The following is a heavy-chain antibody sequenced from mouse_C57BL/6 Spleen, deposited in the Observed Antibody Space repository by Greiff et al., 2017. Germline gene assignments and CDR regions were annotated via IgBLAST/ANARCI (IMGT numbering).Heavy chain of an antibody. CDR2: ISYDGSN. J-gene: IGHJ1*03. Sequence: EVQLQQSGPGLVKPSQSLSLTCSVTGYSITSGYYWNWIRQFPGNKLEWMGYISYDGSNNYNPSLKNRISITRDPSKNQFFLKLNSVTTEDTATYYCASDYYGSSYHFDVWGTGTTVTVSS. CDR3: ASDYYGSSYHFDV. V-gene: IGHV3-6*01. D-gene: IGHD1-1*01. CDR1: GYSITSGYY.